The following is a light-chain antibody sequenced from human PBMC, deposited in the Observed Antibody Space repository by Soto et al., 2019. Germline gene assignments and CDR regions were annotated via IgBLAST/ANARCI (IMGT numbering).Light chain of an antibody. CDR3: QVWDGFSDHYV. J-gene: IGLJ1*01. Sequence: YELTQPPSVSVAPGQTARITCGGNNIGSKRVHWYQQKPGQAPVLVVFDDRDRPSGIPERFSGSNSGNTATLTISGVGAGDEADYYCQVWDGFSDHYVFGTGTKVTVL. V-gene: IGLV3-21*02. CDR1: NIGSKR. CDR2: DDR.